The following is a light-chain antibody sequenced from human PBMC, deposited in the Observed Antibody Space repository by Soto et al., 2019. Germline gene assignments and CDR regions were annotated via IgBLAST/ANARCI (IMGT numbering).Light chain of an antibody. CDR3: QQSYSNPRT. Sequence: DIQMTQSPSSLSASVGDTVTITCRASRSIRGNVNWFQQKPGEAPKLLIDTSSRLQSGVPSRFSGRGFWTDFTLTIDSLQPEDFSTFYCQQSYSNPRTFGQGTTLEIK. CDR1: RSIRGN. J-gene: IGKJ2*01. CDR2: TSS. V-gene: IGKV1-39*01.